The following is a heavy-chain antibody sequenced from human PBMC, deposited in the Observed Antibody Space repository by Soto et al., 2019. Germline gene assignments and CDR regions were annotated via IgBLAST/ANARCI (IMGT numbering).Heavy chain of an antibody. J-gene: IGHJ4*02. Sequence: PSETLSLTCTVSGGSISSSSYYWGWIRQRPGKGLEWIGSIYYSGSTYYNPSLKSRVTISVDTSKNQFSLKLSSVTAADTAVYYCARSTVRIAAVGTDYFDYWGPGTLVTDSS. V-gene: IGHV4-39*01. CDR3: ARSTVRIAAVGTDYFDY. D-gene: IGHD6-13*01. CDR2: IYYSGST. CDR1: GGSISSSSYY.